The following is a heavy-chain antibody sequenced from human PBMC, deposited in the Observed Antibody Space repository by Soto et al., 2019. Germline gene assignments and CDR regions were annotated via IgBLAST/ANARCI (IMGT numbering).Heavy chain of an antibody. Sequence: EVQLLESGGGLVQPGGSLRLSCAAFGFTFSSSAMQWVRQAPGKGLEWVSAISDTGGYIRYTDSVKGRFTISRDNSKNTLFLQMNSLRDEDTALYYCANGRYCSSAACLAAEWGQGNLITDSS. J-gene: IGHJ4*02. V-gene: IGHV3-23*01. D-gene: IGHD2-2*01. CDR3: ANGRYCSSAACLAAE. CDR2: ISDTGGYI. CDR1: GFTFSSSA.